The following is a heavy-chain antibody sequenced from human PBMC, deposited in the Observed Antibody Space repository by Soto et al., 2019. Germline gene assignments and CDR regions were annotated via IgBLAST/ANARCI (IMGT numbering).Heavy chain of an antibody. CDR2: IIPIFGTA. CDR1: GGTFSSYA. J-gene: IGHJ6*02. Sequence: SVNVSCKASGGTFSSYAISWVRQAPGQGLEWMGGIIPIFGTANYAQKFQGRVTITADKSTSTAYMELSSLRSEDTAVYYCARDSVVREGSYYYYYGMDVWGQGTTVTVSS. CDR3: ARDSVVREGSYYYYYGMDV. V-gene: IGHV1-69*06. D-gene: IGHD3-10*01.